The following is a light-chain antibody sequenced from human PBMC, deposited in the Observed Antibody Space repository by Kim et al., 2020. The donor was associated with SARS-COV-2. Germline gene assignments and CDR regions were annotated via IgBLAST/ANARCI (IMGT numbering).Light chain of an antibody. CDR2: DVS. J-gene: IGLJ2*01. V-gene: IGLV2-14*03. CDR1: SRDVGGYNY. CDR3: SSYTSSSTDVV. Sequence: SITISCPGTSRDVGGYNYVSWYQQHPGKAPKLMIYDVSNRPSGLSNRFSGSKSGNTASLTISGLQAEDEADYYCSSYTSSSTDVVFGGGTQLTVL.